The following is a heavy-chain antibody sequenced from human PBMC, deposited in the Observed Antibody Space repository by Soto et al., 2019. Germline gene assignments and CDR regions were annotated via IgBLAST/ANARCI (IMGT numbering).Heavy chain of an antibody. D-gene: IGHD6-19*01. V-gene: IGHV5-51*01. Sequence: SGESLKISCKGSGYSFTTSWIGWVRQLPGRGLEWMGIIYPGDSDTRYSPSFQGQVTISADKSISTAYLQWSSLKASDTAIYYCARLFGSGWSGFHPWGQGTLVTVSS. CDR2: IYPGDSDT. CDR3: ARLFGSGWSGFHP. J-gene: IGHJ5*02. CDR1: GYSFTTSW.